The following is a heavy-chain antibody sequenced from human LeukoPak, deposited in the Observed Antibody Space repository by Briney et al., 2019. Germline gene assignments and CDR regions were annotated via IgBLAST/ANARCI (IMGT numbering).Heavy chain of an antibody. CDR2: ISYDGSDK. J-gene: IGHJ3*02. V-gene: IGHV3-30*03. Sequence: GGSLRLSCAASGFTFSNAWMSWVRQAPGKGLEWVALISYDGSDKYYADSVKGRFTISRDNSKNTLYLQMNSLRAEDTAVYYCARVLRDYDSRAYDAFDIWGQGTMVTVSS. D-gene: IGHD3-22*01. CDR1: GFTFSNAW. CDR3: ARVLRDYDSRAYDAFDI.